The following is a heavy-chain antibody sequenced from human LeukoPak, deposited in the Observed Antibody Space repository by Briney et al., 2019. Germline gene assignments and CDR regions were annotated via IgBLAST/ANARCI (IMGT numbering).Heavy chain of an antibody. J-gene: IGHJ6*02. CDR3: AKRNSLGYCSSTSCPYYYYYGMDV. D-gene: IGHD2-2*01. CDR2: IKEDGSEK. CDR1: GFTFSSYW. V-gene: IGHV3-7*03. Sequence: GGSLRLSCAASGFTFSSYWMSWVRQAPGKGLEWVANIKEDGSEKYYVDSVKGRITISRDNSKNTLYLQMNSLRAEDTAVYYCAKRNSLGYCSSTSCPYYYYYGMDVWGQGTTVTVSS.